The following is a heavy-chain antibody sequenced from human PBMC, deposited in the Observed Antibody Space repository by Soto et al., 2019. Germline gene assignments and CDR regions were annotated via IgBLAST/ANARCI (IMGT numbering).Heavy chain of an antibody. Sequence: ASVKVSCKASGYTFTCYAMHWVRQAPGQRLEWMGWINAGNGNTKYSQKFQGRVTITRDTSASTAYMELSSLRSEDTAVYYCARFDEYCSSTSCYEVSDYWGQGTLVTVSS. D-gene: IGHD2-2*01. V-gene: IGHV1-3*01. CDR2: INAGNGNT. CDR1: GYTFTCYA. CDR3: ARFDEYCSSTSCYEVSDY. J-gene: IGHJ4*02.